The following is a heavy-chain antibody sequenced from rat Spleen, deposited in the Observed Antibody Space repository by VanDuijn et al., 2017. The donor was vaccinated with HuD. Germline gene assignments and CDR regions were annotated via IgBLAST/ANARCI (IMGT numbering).Heavy chain of an antibody. Sequence: EVQLVESGGGLVQPGRSLKLSCVASGFTFDDYGMAWVRQTPKNGLEWVASINWGGSSTYYPDNVKGRFTISRDNAKNVLYLQMDSLRSEDTATYYCARRHFGYTDYFDYWGQGVMVTVSS. CDR2: INWGGSST. J-gene: IGHJ2*01. CDR3: ARRHFGYTDYFDY. CDR1: GFTFDDYG. V-gene: IGHV5-7*01. D-gene: IGHD1-4*01.